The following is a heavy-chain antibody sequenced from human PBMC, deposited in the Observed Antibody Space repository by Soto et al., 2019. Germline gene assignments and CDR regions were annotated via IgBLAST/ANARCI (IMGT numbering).Heavy chain of an antibody. V-gene: IGHV4-30-4*01. CDR1: GDSISSGDYY. Sequence: QVQLQESCTGLVEPSQTLSLTCTVSGDSISSGDYYWSWIRQPPGKGLEWIGHIYNSGSTYSNPSLKSRVTISVDTSKNQFSLKLSSVTAADTAVYYCARGPDGDKVDYWGQGTLVTVSS. CDR2: IYNSGST. D-gene: IGHD7-27*01. J-gene: IGHJ4*02. CDR3: ARGPDGDKVDY.